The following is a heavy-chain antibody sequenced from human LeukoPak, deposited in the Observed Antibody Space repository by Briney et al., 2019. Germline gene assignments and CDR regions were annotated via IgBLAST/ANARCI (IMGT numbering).Heavy chain of an antibody. CDR1: GYTFTSYG. CDR3: ASGSGRGCSSTSCFQSSYYMDV. J-gene: IGHJ6*03. CDR2: INTNTGNP. Sequence: ASVKVSCKASGYTFTSYGISWVRQAPGQGLECMGWINTNTGNPTYAQGFTGRLVFSLDTSVSTAYLQISSLKAEDTAVYYCASGSGRGCSSTSCFQSSYYMDVWGKGTTVTVSS. D-gene: IGHD2-2*01. V-gene: IGHV7-4-1*02.